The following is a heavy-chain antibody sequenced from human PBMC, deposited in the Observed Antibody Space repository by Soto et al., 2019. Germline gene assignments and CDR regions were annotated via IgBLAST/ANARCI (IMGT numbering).Heavy chain of an antibody. CDR3: ARDPDRDGYTTLLDS. J-gene: IGHJ4*02. D-gene: IGHD6-25*01. Sequence: EVQLVESGGGLVKPGGSLRLSCAASGFTFSTYTMNWVRQAPGKGLAWVSSITSTSRQMFYADSVKGRFTISRDNAKNSLYLQMNSLRVEDTAVYYCARDPDRDGYTTLLDSWGQGTLVTVSS. V-gene: IGHV3-21*01. CDR1: GFTFSTYT. CDR2: ITSTSRQM.